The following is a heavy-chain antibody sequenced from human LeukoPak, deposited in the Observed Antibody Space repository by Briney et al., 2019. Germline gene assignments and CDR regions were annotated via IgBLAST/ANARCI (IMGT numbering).Heavy chain of an antibody. CDR2: IDYNGNS. Sequence: ETLYLTCNVSGGTFSSRTYYWAWVLQAPGKGLEWIGSIDYNGNSYYTPSRKSAVTTAQDTSNNQISLKLTSATAADKAIYYYSGPKHKHCYHLEGWGNVVTVTASS. V-gene: IGHV4-39*01. D-gene: IGHD2-15*01. CDR1: GGTFSSRTYY. CDR3: SGPKHKHCYHLEG. J-gene: IGHJ6*04.